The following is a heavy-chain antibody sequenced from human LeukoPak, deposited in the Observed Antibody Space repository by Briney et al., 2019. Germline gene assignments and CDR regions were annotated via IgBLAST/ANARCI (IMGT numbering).Heavy chain of an antibody. CDR1: GYTFTSYD. CDR2: MNPNSGNT. J-gene: IGHJ4*02. CDR3: ARGGFLGYCSGGSCYSEFGY. D-gene: IGHD2-15*01. Sequence: GASVKVSFKASGYTFTSYDINWVRQATGQGLEWMGWMNPNSGNTGYAQKFQGRVTMTRNTSISTAYMELSSLRSEDTAVYYCARGGFLGYCSGGSCYSEFGYWGQGTLVTVSS. V-gene: IGHV1-8*01.